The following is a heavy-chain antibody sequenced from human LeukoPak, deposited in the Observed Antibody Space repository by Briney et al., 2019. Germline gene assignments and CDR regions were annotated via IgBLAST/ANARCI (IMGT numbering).Heavy chain of an antibody. CDR1: GFTFRSYA. V-gene: IGHV3-30*18. CDR3: AKDSGYSYGYDDY. Sequence: GRSLRLSCAASGFTFRSYAMHWVRQAPGKGLEWVAVISYDGSYKSYADSVQGRFAISRDDSRKTLYLQMNSLRAEDTAVYYCAKDSGYSYGYDDYWGQGTLVTVSS. J-gene: IGHJ4*02. CDR2: ISYDGSYK. D-gene: IGHD5-18*01.